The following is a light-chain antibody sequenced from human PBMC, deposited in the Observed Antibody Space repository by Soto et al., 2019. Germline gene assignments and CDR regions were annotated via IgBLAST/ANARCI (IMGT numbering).Light chain of an antibody. V-gene: IGKV3-15*01. CDR2: GAS. J-gene: IGKJ5*01. Sequence: EILMTQSPATLSVSPGERAPLSCRASQTVLTNLAWYQQKPGQAPRLLIYGASTRATAIPARFSGSGSGTEFTLTISSLQSEDFAVYYCQQYNNWPITLGQGTRLEVK. CDR3: QQYNNWPIT. CDR1: QTVLTN.